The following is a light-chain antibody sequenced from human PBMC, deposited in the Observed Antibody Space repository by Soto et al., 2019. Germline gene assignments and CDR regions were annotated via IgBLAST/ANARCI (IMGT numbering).Light chain of an antibody. Sequence: QSALTQPASASGSPGQSITISCTGTSSDIGSYNLVSWYQQHPGTATKVMIYDATKRPSGLANLFSCYTSGTTASLTNSGHQDEDEADYYGAAYAGSGAVVFGGGTKLTVL. CDR2: DAT. CDR1: SSDIGSYNL. CDR3: AAYAGSGAVV. V-gene: IGLV2-23*01. J-gene: IGLJ3*02.